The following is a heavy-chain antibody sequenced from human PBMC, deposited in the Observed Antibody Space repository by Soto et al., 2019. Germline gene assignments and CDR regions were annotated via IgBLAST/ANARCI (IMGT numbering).Heavy chain of an antibody. D-gene: IGHD6-13*01. CDR2: TYYRSKWYN. Sequence: SQTLSLTCAISGDSLSSNSAAWNWIRQPPSSGLEWLGRTYYRSKWYNDYAVSVKSRITINPDTSKNQFSLQLNSVTPEDTAVYYCARGAAAAPYYNYCYMDFWGKGTTVTVSS. CDR3: ARGAAAAPYYNYCYMDF. CDR1: GDSLSSNSAA. J-gene: IGHJ6*03. V-gene: IGHV6-1*01.